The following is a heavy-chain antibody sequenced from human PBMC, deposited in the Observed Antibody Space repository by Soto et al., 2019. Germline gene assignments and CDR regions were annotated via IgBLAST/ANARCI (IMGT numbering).Heavy chain of an antibody. J-gene: IGHJ6*02. CDR1: GGTLSSFA. V-gene: IGHV1-69*04. Sequence: QVQLVQSGSEVKKPGSSVKVSCKTSGGTLSSFAISWVRQAPGQGLEWVGTFIPVVGMAKYGQNFQGRVTITAIQSSNTLFMELTSLRYEDTAMYYCANGDDNYFCYGMDVWGQGTTVTVS. D-gene: IGHD1-1*01. CDR3: ANGDDNYFCYGMDV. CDR2: FIPVVGMA.